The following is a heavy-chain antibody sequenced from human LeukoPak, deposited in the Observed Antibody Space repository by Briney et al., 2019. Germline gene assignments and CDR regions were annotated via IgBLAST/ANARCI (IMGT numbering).Heavy chain of an antibody. V-gene: IGHV4-61*02. CDR3: AREPTVAGFDY. Sequence: SETLSLTCTVSGGSISSSSYYWGWIRQPPGKGLEWIGRIYTSGSTNYNPSLKSRVTISVDTSKNQFSLKLSSVTAADTAVYYCAREPTVAGFDYWGQGTLVTVSS. CDR2: IYTSGST. D-gene: IGHD6-19*01. CDR1: GGSISSSSYY. J-gene: IGHJ4*02.